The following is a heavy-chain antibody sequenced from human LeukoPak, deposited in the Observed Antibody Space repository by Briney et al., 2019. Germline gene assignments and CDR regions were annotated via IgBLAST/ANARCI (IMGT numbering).Heavy chain of an antibody. CDR3: ARRPTGYWDY. V-gene: IGHV4-39*01. CDR1: GGSISSSIYF. Sequence: SGTLSLTCTVSGGSISSSIYFWDWIRQPPGKGLEWIGSIYYSGRTYHNPSLKGRVTISVDTSKNQFSLKLSSVTAADTAVYYCARRPTGYWDYWGQGTLVTVSS. CDR2: IYYSGRT. J-gene: IGHJ4*02.